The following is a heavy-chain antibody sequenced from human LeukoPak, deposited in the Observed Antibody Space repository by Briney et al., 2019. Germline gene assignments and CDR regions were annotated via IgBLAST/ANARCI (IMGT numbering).Heavy chain of an antibody. Sequence: GGSLRLSCAASGFTFSSHAMSWVRLAPGKGLEWVSSLSGSGGSTYHADSVKGRFSISRDNSKNTLYLQLNSLRAEDTAVYYCAKGGSTSRVTTSRVVFGYYYYMDVWGKGTPVTVSS. D-gene: IGHD4-17*01. CDR3: AKGGSTSRVTTSRVVFGYYYYMDV. J-gene: IGHJ6*03. CDR2: LSGSGGST. CDR1: GFTFSSHA. V-gene: IGHV3-23*01.